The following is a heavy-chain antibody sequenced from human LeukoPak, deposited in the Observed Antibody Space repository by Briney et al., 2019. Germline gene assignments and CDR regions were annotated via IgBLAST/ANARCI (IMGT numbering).Heavy chain of an antibody. D-gene: IGHD2-2*01. V-gene: IGHV3-30*18. CDR2: ISHDGGNK. J-gene: IGHJ4*02. Sequence: PGRSLILSCAASGFMFSSSGMHWVRQAPGKGLEWVALISHDGGNKYYADSVKGRFTISRDNSKNTLYLQMNSLRTEDTAVYYCAKDRRYCSSSSCHQSDFDYWGQGTLVTVSS. CDR3: AKDRRYCSSSSCHQSDFDY. CDR1: GFMFSSSG.